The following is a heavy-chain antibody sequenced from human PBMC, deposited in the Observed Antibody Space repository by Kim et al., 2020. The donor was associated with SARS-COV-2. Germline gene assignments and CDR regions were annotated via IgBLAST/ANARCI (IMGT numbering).Heavy chain of an antibody. V-gene: IGHV1-24*01. CDR3: AAALPPAGLAAFVF. D-gene: IGHD2-2*01. Sequence: ASVKVSCKVSGYTLTELSMHWVRQAPGKGLEWMGGFDPEDGETIYAQKFQGRVTMPEDTSTDTAYMELSSLRSDDTAVYYFAAALPPAGLAAFVFLGHG. J-gene: IGHJ3*01. CDR2: FDPEDGET. CDR1: GYTLTELS.